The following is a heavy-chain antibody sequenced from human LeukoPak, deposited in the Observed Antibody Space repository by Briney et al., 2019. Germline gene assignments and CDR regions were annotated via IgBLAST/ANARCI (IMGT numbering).Heavy chain of an antibody. CDR3: VTHELKDAFDI. CDR2: ISSSSSYI. J-gene: IGHJ3*02. V-gene: IGHV3-21*01. Sequence: GGSLRLSCAASGFTFSSYSMNWVRQAPGKGLEWVSSISSSSSYINYADSVRGRFTISRDNAKNSLYLQMNSLRAGDTAVYYCVTHELKDAFDIWGQGTMVTVSS. D-gene: IGHD3-10*01. CDR1: GFTFSSYS.